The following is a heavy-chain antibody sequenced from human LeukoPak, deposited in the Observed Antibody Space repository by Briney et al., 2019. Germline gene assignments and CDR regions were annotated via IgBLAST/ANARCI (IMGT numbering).Heavy chain of an antibody. CDR3: ARGRYSSGFWFDP. CDR1: GYSISSGYY. J-gene: IGHJ5*02. Sequence: SETLSLTCAVSGYSISSGYYWGWIRQPPGKGLEWIGSIYHSGSTCYNPSLKSRVTISVDTSKNQFSLKLSSVTAADTAVYYCARGRYSSGFWFDPWGQGTLVTVSS. V-gene: IGHV4-38-2*01. D-gene: IGHD6-19*01. CDR2: IYHSGST.